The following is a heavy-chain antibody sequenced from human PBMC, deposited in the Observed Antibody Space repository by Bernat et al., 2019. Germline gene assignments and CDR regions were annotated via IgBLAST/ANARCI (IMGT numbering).Heavy chain of an antibody. J-gene: IGHJ6*02. Sequence: QVQLVQSGAEVKKPGASVKVSCKASGYTFTSYAMHWVRQAPGQRLEWMGWINASNGNTKYSQKFQGRVTITRDTSASTAYMELSSLRSEDTAVYYCARGKSSGPPQYYYYGMDVWGQGTTVTVSS. D-gene: IGHD6-19*01. CDR1: GYTFTSYA. V-gene: IGHV1-3*01. CDR2: INASNGNT. CDR3: ARGKSSGPPQYYYYGMDV.